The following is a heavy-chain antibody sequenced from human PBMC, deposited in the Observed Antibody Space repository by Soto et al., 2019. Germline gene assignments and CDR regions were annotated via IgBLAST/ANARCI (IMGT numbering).Heavy chain of an antibody. CDR2: MSNDGNNQ. CDR1: RFDLTSHG. J-gene: IGHJ4*02. V-gene: IGHV3-30*03. CDR3: ASCFCPNRVCYYFFDV. Sequence: QPGGSLRLSCAASRFDLTSHGMRWLRQAPGKGLEWVAVMSNDGNNQFYADSVRGRLIISRDTSKNTLCLQMTSLRPEDTAVYHCASCFCPNRVCYYFFDVWGPGAMVTVSS. D-gene: IGHD2-8*01.